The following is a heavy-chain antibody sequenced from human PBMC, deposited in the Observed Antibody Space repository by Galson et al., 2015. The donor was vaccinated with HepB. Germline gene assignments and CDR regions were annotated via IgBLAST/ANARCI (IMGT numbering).Heavy chain of an antibody. CDR2: IASDGSNE. CDR1: GFTFKSYA. J-gene: IGHJ4*02. Sequence: SLRLSCAASGFTFKSYAIHWVHQAPGEGLEWVAVIASDGSNEYYADSVKGRFTISRDNSKNTQYLQMNSLRAEDTAVYYCARGDPFDYWGQGTLVTVSS. CDR3: ARGDPFDY. V-gene: IGHV3-30*04.